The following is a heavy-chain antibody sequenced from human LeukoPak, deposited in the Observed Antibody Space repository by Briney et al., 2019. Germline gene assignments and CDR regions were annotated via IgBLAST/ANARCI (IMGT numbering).Heavy chain of an antibody. D-gene: IGHD3-22*01. CDR2: ISSSSSYI. CDR1: GFTFSSYS. CDR3: SSDLSRRIVVGTFDY. Sequence: GGSLRLSCAASGFTFSSYSMNWVRQAPGKGLEWVSSISSSSSYIYYADSVKGRFTISRDNAKNSLYLQMNSLRADDTAVYYCSSDLSRRIVVGTFDYWGQGTLVTVSS. V-gene: IGHV3-21*01. J-gene: IGHJ4*02.